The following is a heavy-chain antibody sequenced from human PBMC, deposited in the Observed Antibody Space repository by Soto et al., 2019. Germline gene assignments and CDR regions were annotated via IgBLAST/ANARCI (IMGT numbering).Heavy chain of an antibody. CDR1: GGYIGSYY. CDR2: VYHSGST. J-gene: IGHJ5*02. D-gene: IGHD5-12*01. Sequence: SDTLSLTCXVSGGYIGSYYCNWILPPPGKGLEWIGFVYHSGSTEYNPSLKSRVTIAVNTSTNQFSLNLKSMTAADTAIYYCARERNSGYDTRSWFEPWGQGTLVTVSS. CDR3: ARERNSGYDTRSWFEP. V-gene: IGHV4-59*01.